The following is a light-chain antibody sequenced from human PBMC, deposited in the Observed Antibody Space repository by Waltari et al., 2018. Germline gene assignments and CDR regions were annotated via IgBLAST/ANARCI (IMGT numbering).Light chain of an antibody. J-gene: IGKJ1*01. V-gene: IGKV3-11*01. Sequence: EIVLTQSPETLSLSPGERATLSCRASQSVSSYLAWYQQKPGQAPRLLIYDASNRATGIPARFSGSGSGTDFTLTISSLEPEDFAVYYCQQRSKWPLTFGQGTKVEIK. CDR1: QSVSSY. CDR2: DAS. CDR3: QQRSKWPLT.